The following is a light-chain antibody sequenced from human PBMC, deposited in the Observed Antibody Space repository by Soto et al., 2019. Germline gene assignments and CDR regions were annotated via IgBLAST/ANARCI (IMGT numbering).Light chain of an antibody. CDR1: QSVSSY. V-gene: IGKV3-11*01. Sequence: EIVLPQSPATLSLSPGERATLSCRASQSVSSYLAWYQQTPGQAPNLLIYDASNRATGIPARFSGSWSGTDVAITISSLELEDFAVHYCQQRSNWLLFTFGPGTKVDIK. J-gene: IGKJ3*01. CDR2: DAS. CDR3: QQRSNWLLFT.